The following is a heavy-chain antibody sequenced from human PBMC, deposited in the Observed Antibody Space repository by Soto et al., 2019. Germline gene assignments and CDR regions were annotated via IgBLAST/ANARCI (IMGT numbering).Heavy chain of an antibody. CDR2: IIPIFGTA. Sequence: QVQLVQSGAEVKKPGSSVKVSCKASGGTFSSYAISWVRQAPGQGLEWMGGIIPIFGTANYAQKFQGRVKITADESTSNAYMEVSSLRSEDTAVYYWARERGVPAAGGMDVWGPGTTVTVSS. V-gene: IGHV1-69*01. J-gene: IGHJ6*02. D-gene: IGHD6-13*01. CDR1: GGTFSSYA. CDR3: ARERGVPAAGGMDV.